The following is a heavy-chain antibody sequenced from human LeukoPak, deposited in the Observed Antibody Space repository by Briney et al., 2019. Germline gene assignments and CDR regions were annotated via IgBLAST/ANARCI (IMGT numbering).Heavy chain of an antibody. V-gene: IGHV3-74*01. J-gene: IGHJ5*02. CDR3: IRDFRSADL. CDR2: INSDASTI. Sequence: GGSLRLSCAASGFIFSSYAMSWVRQVPGKGLVWVSRINSDASTINYADSVKGRFTISRDNAKNTVYLEMNSLSVEDTATYYCIRDFRSADLWGQGTLVTVTS. CDR1: GFIFSSYA.